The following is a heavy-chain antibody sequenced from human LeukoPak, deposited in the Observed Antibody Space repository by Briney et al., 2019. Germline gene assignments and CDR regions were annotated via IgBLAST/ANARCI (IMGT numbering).Heavy chain of an antibody. J-gene: IGHJ4*02. CDR2: IIPIFGTA. V-gene: IGHV1-69*01. CDR1: GGTFSSYA. CDR3: AREFRPGGYYDSSGFSYFDY. D-gene: IGHD3-22*01. Sequence: ASVKVSCKASGGTFSSYAISWVRQAPGQGLEWMGGIIPIFGTANYAQKFQGRVTITADESTSTACMELSSLRSEDTAVYYCAREFRPGGYYDSSGFSYFDYWGQGTLVTVSS.